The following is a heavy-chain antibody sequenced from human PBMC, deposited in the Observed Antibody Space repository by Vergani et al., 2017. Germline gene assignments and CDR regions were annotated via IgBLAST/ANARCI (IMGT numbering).Heavy chain of an antibody. V-gene: IGHV3-21*01. J-gene: IGHJ6*03. D-gene: IGHD6-13*01. CDR3: ARDSRYSSSWSYYYYMDV. CDR2: ISSSSSYI. CDR1: GFTFSSYA. Sequence: EVQLLESGGNLIQPGGSLRLSCGASGFTFSSYAMTWVRLAPGKGLQWVSSISSSSSYIYYADSVKGRFTISRDNAKNSLYLQMNSLRAEDTAVYYCARDSRYSSSWSYYYYMDVWGKGTTVTVSS.